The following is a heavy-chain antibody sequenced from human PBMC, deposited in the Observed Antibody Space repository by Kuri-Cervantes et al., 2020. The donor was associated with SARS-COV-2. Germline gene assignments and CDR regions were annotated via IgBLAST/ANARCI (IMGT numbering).Heavy chain of an antibody. Sequence: GESLKISCAASGFTFSNARMSWVRQAPGKGLEWVSSISSSSSYIYYADSVKGRFTISRDNAKNSLYLQMNSLRAEDTAVYYCARGSCSSTSCYYTNWFDPWGQGTLVTVSS. D-gene: IGHD2-2*01. V-gene: IGHV3-21*01. J-gene: IGHJ5*02. CDR1: GFTFSNAR. CDR3: ARGSCSSTSCYYTNWFDP. CDR2: ISSSSSYI.